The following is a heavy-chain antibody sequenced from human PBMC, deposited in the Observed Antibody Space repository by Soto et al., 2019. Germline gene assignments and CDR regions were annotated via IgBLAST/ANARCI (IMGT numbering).Heavy chain of an antibody. CDR3: AKVFTRQLAYWLDP. D-gene: IGHD6-6*01. CDR1: GFSFTGYY. Sequence: ASVKVSCKASGFSFTGYYIHWLRQAPGQGLEWMGWINAHSGGTEYAQKFQGRVTLTRDTSISTAYMTLSSLGSDDTAIYYCAKVFTRQLAYWLDPWGQGTQVTVSS. CDR2: INAHSGGT. V-gene: IGHV1-2*02. J-gene: IGHJ5*02.